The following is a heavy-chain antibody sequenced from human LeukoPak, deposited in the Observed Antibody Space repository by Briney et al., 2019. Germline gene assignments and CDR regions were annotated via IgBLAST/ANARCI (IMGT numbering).Heavy chain of an antibody. CDR1: GFTVSSNY. V-gene: IGHV3-66*01. CDR2: IYSGGST. Sequence: GGSLRLSCAASGFTVSSNYMSWVRQAPGKGLEWVSVIYSGGSTYYADSVKGRFTISRDNSKNTLYLQMNSLRAEDTAVYYCARDQGGCSSTSCYAWFDPWGQGTLVTVSS. D-gene: IGHD2-2*01. J-gene: IGHJ5*02. CDR3: ARDQGGCSSTSCYAWFDP.